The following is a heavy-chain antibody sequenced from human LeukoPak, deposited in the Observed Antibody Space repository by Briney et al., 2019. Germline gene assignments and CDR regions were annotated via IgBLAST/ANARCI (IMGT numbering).Heavy chain of an antibody. CDR2: ISYSGSA. D-gene: IGHD3-16*01. Sequence: PSQTLSLTCTLSGASVTHGGFSWTWVRQPPGKGLDWLALISYSGSAHYTLSLKSRLSISVDTSKNQFSLKLSSVTAADTAVYYCARETSQKGAQYMDFWGKGTTVTISS. CDR1: GASVTHGGFS. V-gene: IGHV4-30-4*07. J-gene: IGHJ6*03. CDR3: ARETSQKGAQYMDF.